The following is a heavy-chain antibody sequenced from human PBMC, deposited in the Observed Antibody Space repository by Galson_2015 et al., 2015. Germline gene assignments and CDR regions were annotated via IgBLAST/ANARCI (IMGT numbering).Heavy chain of an antibody. CDR2: MNPNSGNT. J-gene: IGHJ6*03. CDR1: GYTFTSYD. V-gene: IGHV1-8*01. Sequence: SVKVSCKASGYTFTSYDINWVRQATGQGLEWMGWMNPNSGNTGYAQKFQGRVTMTRNTSISTAYMELSSVTAADTAVYYCAARRYYYYIDVWGKGTTVTVSS. CDR3: AARRYYYYIDV.